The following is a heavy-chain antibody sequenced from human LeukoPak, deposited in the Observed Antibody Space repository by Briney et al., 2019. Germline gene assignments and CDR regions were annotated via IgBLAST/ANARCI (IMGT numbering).Heavy chain of an antibody. CDR3: ARDVALYYDNDAFDI. CDR2: ISSSGSTI. J-gene: IGHJ3*02. CDR1: GFTFSSYE. D-gene: IGHD3-22*01. Sequence: PGGSLRLSCAASGFTFSSYEMNWVRQAPGKGLEWVSYISSSGSTIYYADSVKGRFTISRDNAKNSLYLQMDGLRAEDTAVYYCARDVALYYDNDAFDIWGQGTMVTVSS. V-gene: IGHV3-48*03.